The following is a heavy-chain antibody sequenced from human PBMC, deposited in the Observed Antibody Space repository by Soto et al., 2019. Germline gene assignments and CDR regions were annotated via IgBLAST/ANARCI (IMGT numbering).Heavy chain of an antibody. V-gene: IGHV4-30-4*01. Sequence: SETLSLTCTVSGASIRSTAYYWGWIRQAPGKGLEWIGYVYYTGSTYYNPSLMRRLTISVDTSKNQFSLKLTSVTAAETAVYYCVRTAREGAVAPHWFDRWGQGTQVTVSS. J-gene: IGHJ5*01. CDR2: VYYTGST. CDR3: VRTAREGAVAPHWFDR. D-gene: IGHD2-21*02. CDR1: GASIRSTAYY.